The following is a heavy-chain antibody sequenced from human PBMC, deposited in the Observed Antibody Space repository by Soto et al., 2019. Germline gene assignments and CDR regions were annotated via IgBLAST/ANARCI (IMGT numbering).Heavy chain of an antibody. CDR2: IYYSGST. J-gene: IGHJ6*02. Sequence: SLPLRLPCTVAGGSSSSLGYRWVCNRQPPGKGLEWIGSIYYSGSTYYNPSLKSRVTISVDTSKNQFSLKLSSVTAADTAVYYCARHEVPPTSDYGMDVWGQGPTVTVSS. V-gene: IGHV4-39*01. D-gene: IGHD3-10*01. CDR1: GGSSSSLGYR. CDR3: ARHEVPPTSDYGMDV.